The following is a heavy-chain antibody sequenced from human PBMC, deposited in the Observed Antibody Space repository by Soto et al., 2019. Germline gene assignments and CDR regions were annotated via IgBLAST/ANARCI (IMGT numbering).Heavy chain of an antibody. Sequence: QVQLVQSGAEVKKPGSSVKLSCKTSGGTFSSLVISWVRLAPGQGLEWMGGIMPVFGTANYAQKFQGRVTITAEESTSTAFMELSSLRSDDTAVYYCAILRGYYGSDWLDPWGQGTLVTVSS. CDR3: AILRGYYGSDWLDP. CDR2: IMPVFGTA. D-gene: IGHD3-10*01. CDR1: GGTFSSLV. J-gene: IGHJ5*02. V-gene: IGHV1-69*12.